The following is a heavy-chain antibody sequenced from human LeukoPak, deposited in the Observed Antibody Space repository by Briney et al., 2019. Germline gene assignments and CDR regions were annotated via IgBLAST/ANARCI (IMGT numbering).Heavy chain of an antibody. J-gene: IGHJ5*02. CDR3: AQTPVSNTAISWFDP. V-gene: IGHV1-69*05. D-gene: IGHD5-18*01. CDR2: IIPIFGTA. CDR1: GGTFSSYA. Sequence: GSSVKVSCKASGGTFSSYAISWVRQAPGQGLEWMGGIIPIFGTANYAQKFQGRVTITTDESTGTAYMELSSLRSEDTALYYCAQTPVSNTAISWFDPWGQGTLVTVSS.